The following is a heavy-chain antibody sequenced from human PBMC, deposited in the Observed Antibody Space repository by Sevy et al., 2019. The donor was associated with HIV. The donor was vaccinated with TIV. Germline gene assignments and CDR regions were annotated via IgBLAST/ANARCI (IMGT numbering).Heavy chain of an antibody. Sequence: GGSLRLSCAASGFIFSDYYMSWIRQSPGKGLEWVSDISSGTTHRKYADSVKGRFTISRDNAKNSLYLQMNSLTVEDTAVYYCAIDRRNYSGQYFDFWGQGTLVTVSS. CDR1: GFIFSDYY. D-gene: IGHD1-7*01. CDR2: ISSGTTHR. J-gene: IGHJ4*02. V-gene: IGHV3-11*06. CDR3: AIDRRNYSGQYFDF.